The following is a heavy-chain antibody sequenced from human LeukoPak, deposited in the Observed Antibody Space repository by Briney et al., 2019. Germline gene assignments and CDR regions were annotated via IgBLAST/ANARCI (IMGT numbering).Heavy chain of an antibody. CDR2: ISYDGSNK. J-gene: IGHJ4*02. CDR3: AKASGDRTYFDY. Sequence: GGSLRLSCAASGFTFSSYAMHWVRQAPGKGLEWVAVISYDGSNKYYADSVKGRFTISRDNSKNTLYLQMNSLRAEDTAVYYCAKASGDRTYFDYWGQGTLVTVSS. V-gene: IGHV3-30-3*01. D-gene: IGHD7-27*01. CDR1: GFTFSSYA.